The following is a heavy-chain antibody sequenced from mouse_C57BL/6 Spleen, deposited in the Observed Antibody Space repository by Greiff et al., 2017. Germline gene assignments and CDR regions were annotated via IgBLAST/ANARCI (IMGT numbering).Heavy chain of an antibody. CDR3: ERLGDSSGYGAMDY. Sequence: QVQLQQPGAELVRPGTSVKLSCKASGYTFTSYWMHWVKQRPGQGLEWIGVIDPSDSYTNYNPKFKGKATLTVDTSSSTAYMQLSSLTSEDSAVYYCERLGDSSGYGAMDYWGQGTSVTVSS. CDR1: GYTFTSYW. D-gene: IGHD3-2*02. V-gene: IGHV1-59*01. CDR2: IDPSDSYT. J-gene: IGHJ4*01.